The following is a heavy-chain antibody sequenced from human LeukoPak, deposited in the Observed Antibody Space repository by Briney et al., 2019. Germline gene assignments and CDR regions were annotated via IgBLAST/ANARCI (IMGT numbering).Heavy chain of an antibody. V-gene: IGHV1-8*03. CDR2: MNPNSGST. CDR3: ARGRSTSYPSYFEY. D-gene: IGHD1-26*01. Sequence: ASVKVSLQSAGYTFTSYDINWVRQATGQGLEGMGWMNPNSGSTGYAQKFQGRVTITRNTSITTAYMELSGLSSEDTDVYYCARGRSTSYPSYFEYWGQGTLVTVSS. J-gene: IGHJ4*02. CDR1: GYTFTSYD.